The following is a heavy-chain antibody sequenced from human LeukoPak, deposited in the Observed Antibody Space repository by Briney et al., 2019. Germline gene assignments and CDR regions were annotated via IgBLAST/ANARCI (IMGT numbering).Heavy chain of an antibody. D-gene: IGHD3-22*01. CDR2: ISYDGSNK. CDR3: ARGHYDSSGHDAFDI. V-gene: IGHV3-30-3*01. Sequence: PGGSLRLSCAASGFTFSSYAMHWVRQAPGKGLEWVAVISYDGSNKYYADSVKGRFTISRDNSKNTLYLQVNSLRAEDTAVYYCARGHYDSSGHDAFDIWGQGTMVTVSS. CDR1: GFTFSSYA. J-gene: IGHJ3*02.